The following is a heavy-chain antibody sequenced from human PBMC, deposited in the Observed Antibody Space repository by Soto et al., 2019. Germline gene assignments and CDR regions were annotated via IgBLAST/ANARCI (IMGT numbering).Heavy chain of an antibody. CDR3: ARDCEWSGSGYNWFDP. Sequence: QVQLVQSGAEVKKPGSSVKVSCKASGGTFSSYAISWVRQAPGQGLEWMGGIIPIFGTANYAQKFQGRVTITADKSTSTAYMELSSLSSEDTAVYYCARDCEWSGSGYNWFDPWGQGTLVTVSS. V-gene: IGHV1-69*06. D-gene: IGHD6-19*01. J-gene: IGHJ5*02. CDR1: GGTFSSYA. CDR2: IIPIFGTA.